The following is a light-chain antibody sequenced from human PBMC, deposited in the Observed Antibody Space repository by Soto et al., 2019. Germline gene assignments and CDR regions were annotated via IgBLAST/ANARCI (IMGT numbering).Light chain of an antibody. V-gene: IGKV1-33*01. CDR1: QDIRNY. J-gene: IGKJ1*01. CDR3: QQYCNLPRT. Sequence: DIQMTQSPSSLSASVGDRVTITCQASQDIRNYLNWYQQKPGKAPKLLIYDASNLETGVPSRFTGSGSGTDFTFTISSLQPEDIATYYCQQYCNLPRTFGQGTKVEIK. CDR2: DAS.